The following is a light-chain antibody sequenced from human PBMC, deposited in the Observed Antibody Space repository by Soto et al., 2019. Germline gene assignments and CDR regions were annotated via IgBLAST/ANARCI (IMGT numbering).Light chain of an antibody. Sequence: QSALTQPASVSGSPGQSITISCTGTSSDVGAYNYVSWYQQHPGKAPKLMIHDVSDRPSGVSNRFSGSKSGNTASLTISGLQTEDEADYYCSSYTSSNTNVFGPGTKVTVL. CDR2: DVS. CDR1: SSDVGAYNY. CDR3: SSYTSSNTNV. V-gene: IGLV2-14*01. J-gene: IGLJ1*01.